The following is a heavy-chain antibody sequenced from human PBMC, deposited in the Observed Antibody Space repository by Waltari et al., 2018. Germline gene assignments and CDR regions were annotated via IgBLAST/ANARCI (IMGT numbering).Heavy chain of an antibody. CDR1: GGSISSYY. Sequence: QVQLQESGPGLVKPSETLSLTCTVSGGSISSYYWSWIRQPPGKGLEWIGDIYYSGSTNYNPARKSRVTISVDTSKNQFSLKLSSVTAVDTAVYYCARASYGDYLFDYWGQGTLVTVSS. V-gene: IGHV4-59*01. J-gene: IGHJ4*02. D-gene: IGHD4-17*01. CDR2: IYYSGST. CDR3: ARASYGDYLFDY.